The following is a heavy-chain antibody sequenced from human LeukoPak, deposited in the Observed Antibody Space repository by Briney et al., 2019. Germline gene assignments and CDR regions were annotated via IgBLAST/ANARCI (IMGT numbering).Heavy chain of an antibody. J-gene: IGHJ3*01. CDR2: IYWDDDK. CDR1: GFSLSTRGVG. Sequence: SGPTLVKPTQTLTLTCTFSGFSLSTRGVGVGWIRQPPGKALEWLAFIYWDDDKRYSPSLKSRLTITKDTSKNHVVLTITNMDLVNTTTYYCQKSEDYYVSVDVFVVWGKGKMPTFFS. D-gene: IGHD3-10*01. CDR3: QKSEDYYVSVDVFVV. V-gene: IGHV2-5*02.